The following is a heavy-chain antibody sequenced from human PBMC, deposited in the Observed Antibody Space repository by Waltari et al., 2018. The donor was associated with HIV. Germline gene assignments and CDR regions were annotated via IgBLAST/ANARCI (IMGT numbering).Heavy chain of an antibody. Sequence: EVQMVESGGGLVIPGGSHRLSCVASGFTFSGVWMHWVRQPPRKGLDGVGRIQMKINGETTQYATSVKDRFTISRDDSKNTVYLQMTSLTAEDTAVYYCTTGDCSAAGSCHAFDFWGQGTVVTVSS. D-gene: IGHD2-15*01. CDR1: GFTFSGVW. J-gene: IGHJ3*01. V-gene: IGHV3-15*01. CDR2: IQMKINGETT. CDR3: TTGDCSAAGSCHAFDF.